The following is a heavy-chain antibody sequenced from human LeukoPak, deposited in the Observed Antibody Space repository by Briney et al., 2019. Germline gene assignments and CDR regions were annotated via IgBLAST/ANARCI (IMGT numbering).Heavy chain of an antibody. CDR2: IYTNGGA. V-gene: IGHV4-61*02. J-gene: IGHJ4*02. Sequence: SETLSLTCTVSGGSVTSGKYWNWIRQPAGNGLEWIGRIYTNGGASYNPSLKSRVTISIDPSKNQFSLKLSSVTAADTAVYYCAREPPGYWGQGILVTVSS. CDR3: AREPPGY. CDR1: GGSVTSGKY.